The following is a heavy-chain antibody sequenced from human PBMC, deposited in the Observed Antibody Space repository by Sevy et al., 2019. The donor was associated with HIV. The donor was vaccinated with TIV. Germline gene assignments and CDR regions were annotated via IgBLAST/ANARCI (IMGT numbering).Heavy chain of an antibody. CDR3: ASSYCGGDCYSLAVYYYYGMDV. J-gene: IGHJ6*02. CDR2: IYSGGST. V-gene: IGHV3-53*01. D-gene: IGHD2-21*02. Sequence: GGSLRLSCAASEFTVSSNYRSWVRQAPGKGLEWVSVIYSGGSTYYADSVKGRFTISRDNSKNTLYLQMNSLRAEDTAVYYCASSYCGGDCYSLAVYYYYGMDVWGQGTTVTVSS. CDR1: EFTVSSNY.